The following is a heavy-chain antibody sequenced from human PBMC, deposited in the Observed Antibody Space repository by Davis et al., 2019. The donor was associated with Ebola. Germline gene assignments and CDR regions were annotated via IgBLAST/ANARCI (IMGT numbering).Heavy chain of an antibody. CDR3: ARVGYGDPADY. Sequence: PGGSLRLSCAASGFTFSSYGMHWVRQAPGKGLEWVSAVSGNGGSTYYGDSVKGRFTISRDNAKNSLYLQMNSLRADDTAVYYCARVGYGDPADYWGQGTLVTVSS. CDR2: VSGNGGST. CDR1: GFTFSSYG. D-gene: IGHD4-17*01. J-gene: IGHJ4*02. V-gene: IGHV3-23*01.